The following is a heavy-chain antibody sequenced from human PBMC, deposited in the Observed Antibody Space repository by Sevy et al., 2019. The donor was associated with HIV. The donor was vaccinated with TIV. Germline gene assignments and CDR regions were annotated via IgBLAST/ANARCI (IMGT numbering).Heavy chain of an antibody. D-gene: IGHD3-22*01. CDR3: TTDVLSHYDSSGYYYYFDY. Sequence: GESLKISCAASGFTFSNAWMSWVRQAPGKGLEWVGRIKSKTDGGTTDYAAPVKGRFTISRDDSKNTLYLQMNSLKTEDTAVYYCTTDVLSHYDSSGYYYYFDYWGQGTLVTVSS. CDR2: IKSKTDGGTT. V-gene: IGHV3-15*01. CDR1: GFTFSNAW. J-gene: IGHJ4*02.